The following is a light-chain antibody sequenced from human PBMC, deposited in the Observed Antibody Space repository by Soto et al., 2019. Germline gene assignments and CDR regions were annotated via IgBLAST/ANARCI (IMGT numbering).Light chain of an antibody. V-gene: IGKV3-15*01. CDR1: QSVDSN. CDR3: QHFSTWLWT. CDR2: GAS. J-gene: IGKJ1*01. Sequence: EIVMTQSPATLSVSPGERATLSCRASQSVDSNLDWYQQKPGQGPRLLIYGASSRATGIPARFSGSGSGTEFTLTISSLQSEDFAVYYCQHFSTWLWTFGQGTKVEIK.